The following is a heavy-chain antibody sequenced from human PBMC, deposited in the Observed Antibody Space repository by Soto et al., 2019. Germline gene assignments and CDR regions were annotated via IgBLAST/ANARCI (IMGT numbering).Heavy chain of an antibody. V-gene: IGHV3-23*01. CDR1: GFTFSSYA. J-gene: IGHJ4*01. D-gene: IGHD6-19*01. Sequence: GGSLRLSCAASGFTFSSYAISWVRQAPGKGLEWVSAISGSGGATYYADSVKGRFTISRDNSKKTVYLQMNSLRGEDTAVYFCAKDQVAVAGSTFDYWGHGTRVTVSS. CDR3: AKDQVAVAGSTFDY. CDR2: ISGSGGAT.